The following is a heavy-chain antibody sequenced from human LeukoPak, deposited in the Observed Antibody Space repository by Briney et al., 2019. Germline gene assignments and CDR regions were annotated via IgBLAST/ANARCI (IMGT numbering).Heavy chain of an antibody. CDR3: AKDVYYYDSSGYYPGSDY. J-gene: IGHJ4*02. V-gene: IGHV3-23*01. Sequence: TGRSLRLSCAASGFTFSSYAMSWVRQAPGKGLEWVSAISGSGGSTYYADSVKGRFTISRDNSKNTLYLQMNSLRAEDTAVYYCAKDVYYYDSSGYYPGSDYWGQGTLVTVSS. CDR2: ISGSGGST. CDR1: GFTFSSYA. D-gene: IGHD3-22*01.